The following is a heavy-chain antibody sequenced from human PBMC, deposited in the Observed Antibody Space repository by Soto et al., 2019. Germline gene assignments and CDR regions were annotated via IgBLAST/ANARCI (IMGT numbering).Heavy chain of an antibody. D-gene: IGHD3-16*01. CDR3: AKEFGGGGFDP. CDR1: GFTFSSYG. V-gene: IGHV3-30*18. J-gene: IGHJ5*02. CDR2: ISYDGSNK. Sequence: QVQLVESGGGVVQPGRSLRLSCAASGFTFSSYGMHWVRQAPGKGLEWVAVISYDGSNKYYADSVKGRFTISRDNSKNTLYLQMNSLRAEDTALYYCAKEFGGGGFDPWGQGTLVTVSS.